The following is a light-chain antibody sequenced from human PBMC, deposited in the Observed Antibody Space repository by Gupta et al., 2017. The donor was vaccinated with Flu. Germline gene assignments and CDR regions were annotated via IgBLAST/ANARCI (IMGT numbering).Light chain of an antibody. CDR3: QSYDISLSGRV. J-gene: IGLJ3*02. Sequence: QSVLTQPPSVSGAPGQRVTIACTGSSSNIGAGYDVHWYQKLPGTAPKLLIYGNSNRPSGVPDRFSGSKSGTSASLAITGLQAEDESDYYCQSYDISLSGRVFGGGTKLTVL. CDR1: SSNIGAGYD. CDR2: GNS. V-gene: IGLV1-40*01.